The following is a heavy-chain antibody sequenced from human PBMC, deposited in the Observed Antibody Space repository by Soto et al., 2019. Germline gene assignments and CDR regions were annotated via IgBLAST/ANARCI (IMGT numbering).Heavy chain of an antibody. V-gene: IGHV3-33*01. D-gene: IGHD2-21*01. Sequence: VAVIWYDGSNKYYADSVKGRFTISRDNSKNTLYLQMNSLRAEDAAVYYCARDTKPILWWHFDYWGQGTLVTVSS. CDR2: IWYDGSNK. J-gene: IGHJ4*02. CDR3: ARDTKPILWWHFDY.